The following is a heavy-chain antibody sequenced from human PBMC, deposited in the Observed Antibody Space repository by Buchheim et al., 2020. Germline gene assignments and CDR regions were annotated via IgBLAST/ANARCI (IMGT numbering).Heavy chain of an antibody. CDR1: GFTFDIYS. Sequence: EVQLVESGGGLVQPGGSLRLSCAASGFTFDIYSMNWVRQAPGKGLEWVSYITGSSNTIYYADSVKGRFTISRDNAKNSLYLQMNSLRAEDTAVYYCARGPKAGGFDPWGQGTL. D-gene: IGHD1-14*01. V-gene: IGHV3-48*01. CDR3: ARGPKAGGFDP. CDR2: ITGSSNTI. J-gene: IGHJ5*02.